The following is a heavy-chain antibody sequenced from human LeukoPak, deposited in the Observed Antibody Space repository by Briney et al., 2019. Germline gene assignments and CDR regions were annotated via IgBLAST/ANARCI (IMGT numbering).Heavy chain of an antibody. D-gene: IGHD3-22*01. Sequence: SETLSLTCTVSGGSISSYYWSWIRQPPGKGLEWIGYIYNSGSTNYNPSLKSRVTMSGDTSKNQFSLKLSSVTAADTAVYYCALSRGGYYDSRSPSWAFDIWGQGTMVTVSS. CDR2: IYNSGST. V-gene: IGHV4-59*01. J-gene: IGHJ3*02. CDR3: ALSRGGYYDSRSPSWAFDI. CDR1: GGSISSYY.